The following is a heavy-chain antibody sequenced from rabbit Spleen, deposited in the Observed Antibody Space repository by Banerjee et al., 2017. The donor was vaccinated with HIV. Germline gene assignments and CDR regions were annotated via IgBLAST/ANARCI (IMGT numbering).Heavy chain of an antibody. CDR1: GVSLNDKDV. CDR3: ARLVDSSNWGGDL. Sequence: QEQLVESGGGLVKPEGSLTLTCKASGVSLNDKDVMCWVRQAPGKGLEWIACINIVTGKPVYASWAKGRFSISKTSSTTVTLQMTSLTAADTAAYFCARLVDSSNWGGDLWGPGTLVTVS. V-gene: IGHV1S45*01. CDR2: INIVTGKP. D-gene: IGHD8-1*01. J-gene: IGHJ4*01.